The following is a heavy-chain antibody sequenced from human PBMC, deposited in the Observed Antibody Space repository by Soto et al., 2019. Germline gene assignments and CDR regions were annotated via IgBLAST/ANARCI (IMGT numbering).Heavy chain of an antibody. Sequence: QVQLVESGGGVVQPGRSLRLSCAASGFTLSRYGMHWVRQAPGKGLEWVAVISFEGNTQYYADSVKGRFTISRDNSKDPLSLENHSLGPEDTAVYYCARGAEHQLLSRDYFYGMDVWGEGATVSVSS. CDR1: GFTLSRYG. CDR2: ISFEGNTQ. CDR3: ARGAEHQLLSRDYFYGMDV. D-gene: IGHD1-1*01. V-gene: IGHV3-30*05. J-gene: IGHJ6*04.